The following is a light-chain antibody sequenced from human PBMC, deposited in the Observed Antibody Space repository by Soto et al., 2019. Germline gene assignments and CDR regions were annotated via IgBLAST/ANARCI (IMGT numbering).Light chain of an antibody. J-gene: IGLJ1*01. CDR3: CSYAGSGSSGYV. CDR1: SSDVGNYNV. V-gene: IGLV2-23*02. CDR2: EVS. Sequence: QSVLTQPASVSGSPGQPITISCSGTSSDVGNYNVVSWYQQHPGKAPKLMIYEVSKRPSGVSNRFSGSKSGNTASLTISGLQAEDEAEYYCCSYAGSGSSGYVFGTGTKVTVL.